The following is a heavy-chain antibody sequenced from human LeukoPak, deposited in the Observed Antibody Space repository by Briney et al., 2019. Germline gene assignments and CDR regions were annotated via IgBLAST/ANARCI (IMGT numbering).Heavy chain of an antibody. Sequence: GGSLRLSCAASGFSFDDYGLTWVRQAPGKGLKWVSGIYWNGDSTYYADSVKGRFTISRDNAKNSLYLQMNSLRAEDTALYYCARDLRVVITGSFDSWGQGTLVTVSA. V-gene: IGHV3-20*04. D-gene: IGHD3-22*01. CDR2: IYWNGDST. CDR3: ARDLRVVITGSFDS. CDR1: GFSFDDYG. J-gene: IGHJ4*02.